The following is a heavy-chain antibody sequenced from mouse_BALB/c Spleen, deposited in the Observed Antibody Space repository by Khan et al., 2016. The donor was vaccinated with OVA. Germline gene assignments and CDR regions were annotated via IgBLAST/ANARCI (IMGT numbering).Heavy chain of an antibody. CDR1: GYTFTDYA. CDR3: TSPAYDGYYDY. V-gene: IGHV1S137*01. J-gene: IGHJ2*01. CDR2: ISTYSGNT. Sequence: VQLQESGPELVRPGVSVKISCKGSGYTFTDYAMHWVKQSHAKSLEWIGLISTYSGNTNYKQKFKGKATMTVDKSSSTAYMELARLTSEDSAIYYCTSPAYDGYYDYWGQGTTLTVSS. D-gene: IGHD2-3*01.